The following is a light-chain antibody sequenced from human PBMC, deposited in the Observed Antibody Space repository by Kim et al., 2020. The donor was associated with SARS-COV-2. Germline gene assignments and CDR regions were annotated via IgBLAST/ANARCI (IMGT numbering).Light chain of an antibody. J-gene: IGLJ3*02. CDR1: SSDVGGYNY. V-gene: IGLV2-14*01. CDR3: SSYTSSSTWV. CDR2: DVS. Sequence: QSALTQPASVSGSPGQPITISCTGTSSDVGGYNYVSWYQQQPGKAPKLMIYDVSNRPSGVSNRFSGSKSGNTASLTISGLQAEDEADYYCSSYTSSSTWVFGGGTQLTVL.